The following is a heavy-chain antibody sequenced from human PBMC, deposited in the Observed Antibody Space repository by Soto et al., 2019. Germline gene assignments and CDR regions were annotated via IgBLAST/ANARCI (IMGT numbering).Heavy chain of an antibody. V-gene: IGHV3-13*04. CDR2: IGTAGDT. CDR3: AKDAELLWFGVGNYYGMDV. J-gene: IGHJ6*02. CDR1: GFTFSSYD. Sequence: PGGSLRLSCAASGFTFSSYDMHWVRQVIGKGLEWVSAIGTAGDTYYPDSVKGRFTISRENAKNSLYLQMNSLRAGDTAVYYCAKDAELLWFGVGNYYGMDVWGQGTTVTVS. D-gene: IGHD3-10*01.